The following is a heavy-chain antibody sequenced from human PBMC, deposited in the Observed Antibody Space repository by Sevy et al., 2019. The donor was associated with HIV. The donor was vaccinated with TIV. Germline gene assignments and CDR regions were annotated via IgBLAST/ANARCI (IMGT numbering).Heavy chain of an antibody. Sequence: ASVKVSCKASGYTFTSYGISWVRQAPGQGLEWMGWISAYNGNTNYAQKLQGRVTMTTDTSTSTAYMELRSLRSDDTAVYYCARDIRESSGSLGAFDIWGQRTMVTVSS. D-gene: IGHD3-22*01. V-gene: IGHV1-18*01. CDR3: ARDIRESSGSLGAFDI. CDR2: ISAYNGNT. J-gene: IGHJ3*02. CDR1: GYTFTSYG.